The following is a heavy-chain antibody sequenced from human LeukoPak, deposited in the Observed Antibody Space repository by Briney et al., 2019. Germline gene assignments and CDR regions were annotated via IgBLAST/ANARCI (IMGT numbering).Heavy chain of an antibody. D-gene: IGHD2-2*01. CDR3: AREYCSSTSCYRGWSDY. CDR1: GFTFSSYS. CDR2: ISSSSSTI. Sequence: AGGSLRLSCAASGFTFSSYSMNWVRQAPGKGLEWVSYISSSSSTIYYADSVKGRCTISRDNAKNSLYLQMNSLRAEDTAVYYCAREYCSSTSCYRGWSDYWGQGTLVTVSS. J-gene: IGHJ4*02. V-gene: IGHV3-48*01.